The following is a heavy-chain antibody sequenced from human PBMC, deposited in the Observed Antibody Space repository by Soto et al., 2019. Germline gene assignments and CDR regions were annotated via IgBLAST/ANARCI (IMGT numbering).Heavy chain of an antibody. CDR3: ADGGEWSFNFVY. D-gene: IGHD3-3*01. V-gene: IGHV3-23*01. J-gene: IGHJ4*02. Sequence: GGSLRLSCAASGFTFSSYAMSWVRQAPGKGLEWVSGISVSGDNTYYADSVKGRFTISRDNSKNTLYLQMNNLRAEDKAVYYCADGGEWSFNFVYWGQGTQVTVSS. CDR2: ISVSGDNT. CDR1: GFTFSSYA.